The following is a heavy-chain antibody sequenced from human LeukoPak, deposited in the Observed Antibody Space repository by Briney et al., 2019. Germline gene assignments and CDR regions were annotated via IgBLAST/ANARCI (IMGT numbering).Heavy chain of an antibody. Sequence: PGGSLRLSCAASGFTVSSNYMSWVRQAPGKGLEWVSVIYSGGSTYYADSVKGRFTISRDNSKNTLYLQMNSLRAEDTAVYYCAREMELTTVVTLYYFDYWGQGTLVTVSS. CDR2: IYSGGST. D-gene: IGHD4-23*01. V-gene: IGHV3-66*01. CDR3: AREMELTTVVTLYYFDY. J-gene: IGHJ4*02. CDR1: GFTVSSNY.